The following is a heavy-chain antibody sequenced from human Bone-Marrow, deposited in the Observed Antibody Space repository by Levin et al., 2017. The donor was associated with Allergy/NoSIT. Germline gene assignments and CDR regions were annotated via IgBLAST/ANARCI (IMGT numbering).Heavy chain of an antibody. CDR3: ARESLTEGRSCDY. CDR2: INPNSGDT. V-gene: IGHV1-2*02. Sequence: GESLKISCKASRYTFTGYYMHWVRQAPGQGLEWMGWINPNSGDTNYAQKFQGRVTMTRDTSISTAYMELSRLRSDDTAVYYCARESLTEGRSCDYWGQGTLVTVSS. CDR1: RYTFTGYY. J-gene: IGHJ4*02. D-gene: IGHD3-16*02.